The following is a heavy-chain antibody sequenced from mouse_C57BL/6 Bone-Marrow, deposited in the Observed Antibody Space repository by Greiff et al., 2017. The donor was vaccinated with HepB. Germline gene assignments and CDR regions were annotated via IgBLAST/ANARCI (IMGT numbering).Heavy chain of an antibody. CDR1: GFSFNTYA. V-gene: IGHV10-1*01. Sequence: EVQRVESGGGLVQPKGSLKLSCAASGFSFNTYAMNWVRQAPGKGLEWVARIRSKSNNYATYYADSVKDRFTISRDDSESMLYLQMNNLKTEETAMYYCALCTAYYAMDYWGQGTSVTVSS. CDR3: ALCTAYYAMDY. CDR2: IRSKSNNYAT. J-gene: IGHJ4*01. D-gene: IGHD1-2*01.